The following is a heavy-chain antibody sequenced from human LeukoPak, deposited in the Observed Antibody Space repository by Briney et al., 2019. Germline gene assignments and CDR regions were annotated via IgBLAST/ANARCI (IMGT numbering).Heavy chain of an antibody. Sequence: GGSLRLSCAASGFTFSSYAMSWVRQAPGKGLEWVSAISGSGGSTHYADSVKGRFTISRDNSKNTLYLQMNSLRAEDTAVYYCAKLRGQLVRTHFDYWGQGTLVTVSS. CDR3: AKLRGQLVRTHFDY. J-gene: IGHJ4*02. CDR1: GFTFSSYA. CDR2: ISGSGGST. D-gene: IGHD6-13*01. V-gene: IGHV3-23*01.